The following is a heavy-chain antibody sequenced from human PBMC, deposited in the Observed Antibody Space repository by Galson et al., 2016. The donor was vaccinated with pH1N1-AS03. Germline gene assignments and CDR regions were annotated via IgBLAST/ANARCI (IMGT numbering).Heavy chain of an antibody. J-gene: IGHJ4*02. CDR1: GFSFSTYW. Sequence: SLRLSCAASGFSFSTYWMSWVRQAPGKGPEWVANIHPDGSEKYYGDSVKGRFTISRDNGKNSLDLQMNSLRAEDTAVYYCGRELWGGCEYWGQGTLVTVSS. V-gene: IGHV3-7*03. D-gene: IGHD3-3*01. CDR3: GRELWGGCEY. CDR2: IHPDGSEK.